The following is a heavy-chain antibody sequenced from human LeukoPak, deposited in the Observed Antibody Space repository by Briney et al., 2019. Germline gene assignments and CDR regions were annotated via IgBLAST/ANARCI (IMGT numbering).Heavy chain of an antibody. Sequence: SGGSLRLSCAASGFTFSRYAIHWVRQAPGKGLEWVTDISYGGANKYYADSVKGRFTISRDNSKNTVYLQMNSLRSQDTAVYYCARADSTYYDIWSGYQPFDYWGQGTLVTVSS. CDR1: GFTFSRYA. CDR2: ISYGGANK. V-gene: IGHV3-30-3*01. CDR3: ARADSTYYDIWSGYQPFDY. D-gene: IGHD3-3*01. J-gene: IGHJ4*02.